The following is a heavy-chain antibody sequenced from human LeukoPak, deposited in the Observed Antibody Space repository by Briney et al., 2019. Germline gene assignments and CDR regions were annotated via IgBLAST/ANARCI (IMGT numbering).Heavy chain of an antibody. CDR1: GFTFSSYA. CDR3: AKDPHIWFGVRTGIDY. Sequence: PGGSLRLSCAASGFTFSSYAMSWVRQAPGKGLEWVSAISGSGGSTYYADSVKGRFTISRDNSKNTLYLQMNSLRAEDTAVYYCAKDPHIWFGVRTGIDYWGQGTLVTVSS. CDR2: ISGSGGST. J-gene: IGHJ4*02. V-gene: IGHV3-23*01. D-gene: IGHD3-10*01.